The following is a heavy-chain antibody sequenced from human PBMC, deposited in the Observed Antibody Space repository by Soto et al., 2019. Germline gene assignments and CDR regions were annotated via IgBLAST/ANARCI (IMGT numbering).Heavy chain of an antibody. D-gene: IGHD1-26*01. J-gene: IGHJ4*02. CDR3: ARGRLTSATTFFDY. Sequence: QVQLVESGGGVVQPGKSLRLSCEASGFIFSSYAIHWVRQAPGKGLEWVAIIWYDGGDKYYADYVKGRFSISRDNSNNTVYLQMDSLRAEDTALYYCARGRLTSATTFFDYWGQGTLVIVSS. CDR2: IWYDGGDK. CDR1: GFIFSSYA. V-gene: IGHV3-33*01.